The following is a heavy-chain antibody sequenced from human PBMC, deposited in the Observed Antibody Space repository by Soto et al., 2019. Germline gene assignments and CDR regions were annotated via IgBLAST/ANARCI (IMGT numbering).Heavy chain of an antibody. CDR3: AKEGLLWFGELLYYFDY. D-gene: IGHD3-10*01. CDR2: ISYDGSNK. CDR1: GFTFSSYG. J-gene: IGHJ4*02. V-gene: IGHV3-30*18. Sequence: QVQLVESGGGVVQPGRSLRLSCAASGFTFSSYGMHWVRQAPGKGLEWVAVISYDGSNKYYADSVKGRFTISRDNSKNTLYLQMNSLRAEDTAVYCCAKEGLLWFGELLYYFDYWGQGTLVTVSS.